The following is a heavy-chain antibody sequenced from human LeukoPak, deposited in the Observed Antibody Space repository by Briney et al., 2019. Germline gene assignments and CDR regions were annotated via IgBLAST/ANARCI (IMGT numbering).Heavy chain of an antibody. CDR3: ARGTVTTGWFDP. CDR2: IYHSGST. V-gene: IGHV4-38-2*02. CDR1: GYSISSGYY. D-gene: IGHD4-17*01. Sequence: AETLSLTCTVSGYSISSGYYWGWIRQPPGKGLEWSGSIYHSGSTYYDPSLKSRVTISVDTSKNQFSLKLSSVTAADTAVYYCARGTVTTGWFDPWGQGTLVTVSS. J-gene: IGHJ5*02.